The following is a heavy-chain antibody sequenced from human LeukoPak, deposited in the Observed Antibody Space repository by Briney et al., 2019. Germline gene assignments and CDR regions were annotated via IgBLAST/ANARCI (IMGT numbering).Heavy chain of an antibody. V-gene: IGHV1-69*04. D-gene: IGHD1-26*01. CDR2: IIPILGIA. Sequence: SVKVSCKASGGTFSSYAISWVRQAPGQGLEWMGRIIPILGIANYAQKFQGRVTITADKSTSTAYMELSSLRSEDTAVYYCARGGPPGGSGSYSDYWGQGTLVTVSS. J-gene: IGHJ4*02. CDR3: ARGGPPGGSGSYSDY. CDR1: GGTFSSYA.